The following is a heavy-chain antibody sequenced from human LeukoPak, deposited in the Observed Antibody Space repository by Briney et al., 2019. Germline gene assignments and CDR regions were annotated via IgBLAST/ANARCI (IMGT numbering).Heavy chain of an antibody. CDR3: AELGITMIGGV. Sequence: GGSLRLSCAASGFTFSSYGMHWVRQAPGKGLEWVAFIRYDGSNKDYADSVKGRFTISRDNAKNSLYLQMNSLRAEDTAVYYCAELGITMIGGVWGKGTTVTISS. V-gene: IGHV3-30*02. CDR2: IRYDGSNK. CDR1: GFTFSSYG. D-gene: IGHD3-10*02. J-gene: IGHJ6*04.